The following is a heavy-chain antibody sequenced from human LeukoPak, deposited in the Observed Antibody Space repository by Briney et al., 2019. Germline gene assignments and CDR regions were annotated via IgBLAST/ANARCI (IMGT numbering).Heavy chain of an antibody. CDR3: ARVTEYYYENTGYYHHAFDI. CDR1: GYTFTGYY. CDR2: INPNSGGT. J-gene: IGHJ3*02. Sequence: ASVKVSCKASGYTFTGYYMHWVRQAPGQGLEWMGWINPNSGGTIYAQKFQGRVTMTRDTSISTAYMELSRLRSDDTAGYYCARVTEYYYENTGYYHHAFDIWGQGTMVTVSS. D-gene: IGHD3-22*01. V-gene: IGHV1-2*02.